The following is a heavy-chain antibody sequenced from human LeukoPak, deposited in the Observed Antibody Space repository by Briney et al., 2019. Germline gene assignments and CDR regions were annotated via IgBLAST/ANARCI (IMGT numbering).Heavy chain of an antibody. CDR2: INPNSGGT. J-gene: IGHJ4*02. CDR3: ATVGAVAGNVDY. CDR1: GHTFTGYY. V-gene: IGHV1-2*06. Sequence: GASVKVSCKASGHTFTGYYMHWVRQAPGQGLEWMGRINPNSGGTNYAQKFQGRVTMTRDTSISTAYMELSSLRSEDTAVYYCATVGAVAGNVDYWGQGTLVTVSS. D-gene: IGHD6-19*01.